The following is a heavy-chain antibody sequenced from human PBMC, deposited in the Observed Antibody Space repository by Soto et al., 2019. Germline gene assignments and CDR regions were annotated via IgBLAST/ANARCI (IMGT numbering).Heavy chain of an antibody. V-gene: IGHV4-4*02. CDR2: VYHSGST. CDR1: GGSISSSNW. CDR3: AARVVATMVRGLDV. Sequence: SETLSLTCAVSGGSISSSNWWSWVRQPPGKGLEWIGEVYHSGSTNYDPSLKSRVTISVDKSKNQFSLKLSSVTAADTAVYYCAARVVATMVRGLDVWGQGTTVTVSS. D-gene: IGHD3-10*01. J-gene: IGHJ6*02.